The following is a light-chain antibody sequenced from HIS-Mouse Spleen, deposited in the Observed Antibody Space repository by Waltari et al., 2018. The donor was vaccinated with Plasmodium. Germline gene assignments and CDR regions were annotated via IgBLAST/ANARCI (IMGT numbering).Light chain of an antibody. J-gene: IGKJ1*01. Sequence: DIQMTQSPSTLSASVGDRVTITCRASQSVNSWLAWYQQKPGKAPKLLIYKASSLESGVPSRFSGSGSGTECTLTISSLQPDDFATYYCQQYNSYSWTFGQGTKVEIK. CDR1: QSVNSW. V-gene: IGKV1-5*03. CDR3: QQYNSYSWT. CDR2: KAS.